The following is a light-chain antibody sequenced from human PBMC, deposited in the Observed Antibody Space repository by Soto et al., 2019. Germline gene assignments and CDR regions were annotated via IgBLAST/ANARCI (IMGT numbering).Light chain of an antibody. CDR2: DAS. V-gene: IGKV3D-15*01. J-gene: IGKJ1*01. CDR3: QQYNNWPQT. CDR1: QSVDSY. Sequence: PGERATLSCRASQSVDSYLAWYQQKPGQAPRLLIYDASSRATGIPARFSGSGSGTDFTLTISSLQSEDFAVYYCQQYNNWPQTFGQGTKVDIK.